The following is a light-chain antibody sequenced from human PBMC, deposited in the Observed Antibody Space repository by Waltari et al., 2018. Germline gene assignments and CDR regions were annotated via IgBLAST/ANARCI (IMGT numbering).Light chain of an antibody. CDR3: QQYGYSPYP. Sequence: SRATQSVSSSYLAWYQQKPGXXXXXXXXGASSRATGIPDRFSGSGSGTDFTLTISRLEPEDFAVYYCQQYGYSPYPFGQGTKLEI. CDR2: GAS. J-gene: IGKJ2*01. V-gene: IGKV3-20*01. CDR1: QSVSSSY.